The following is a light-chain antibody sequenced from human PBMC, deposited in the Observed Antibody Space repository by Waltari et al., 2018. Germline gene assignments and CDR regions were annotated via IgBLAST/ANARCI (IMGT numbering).Light chain of an antibody. Sequence: EIVLTQSPATLSLSPGERATLSCRASQSVSYYLAWYQQKPGQAPRLLIYDASNRATGIPARFSGSGSGTDFTLTISSLESEDFAVYYCQQRSNWPWTFGQGTKVGIK. V-gene: IGKV3-11*01. J-gene: IGKJ1*01. CDR2: DAS. CDR1: QSVSYY. CDR3: QQRSNWPWT.